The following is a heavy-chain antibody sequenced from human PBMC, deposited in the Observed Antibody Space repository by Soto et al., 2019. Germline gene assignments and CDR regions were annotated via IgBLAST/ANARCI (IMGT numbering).Heavy chain of an antibody. CDR2: MYYSGST. D-gene: IGHD6-19*01. CDR3: ARRGEQWLVRRYFDY. CDR1: GVSISSSIYY. J-gene: IGHJ4*02. V-gene: IGHV4-39*01. Sequence: PSESLSLTCTVSGVSISSSIYYWAWIRQPPGKGLEWIGTMYYSGSTYYNPPLKSRVTTSVDTSKNQFSLKLSSVTAADTAVYYCARRGEQWLVRRYFDYWGQGILVTVSS.